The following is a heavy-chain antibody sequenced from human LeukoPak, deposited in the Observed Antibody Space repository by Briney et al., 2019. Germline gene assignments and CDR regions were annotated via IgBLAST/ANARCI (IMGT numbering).Heavy chain of an antibody. Sequence: PSETLSLTCTVSGGYISSYYWSWIRQPPGKGLEWIGYIYYSGSTNYNPSLKSRVTISVDTSKNQFSLKLSSVTAADTAVYYCARGLRGGEYFDYWGQGTLVTVSS. CDR2: IYYSGST. CDR3: ARGLRGGEYFDY. D-gene: IGHD2-21*01. V-gene: IGHV4-59*01. J-gene: IGHJ4*02. CDR1: GGYISSYY.